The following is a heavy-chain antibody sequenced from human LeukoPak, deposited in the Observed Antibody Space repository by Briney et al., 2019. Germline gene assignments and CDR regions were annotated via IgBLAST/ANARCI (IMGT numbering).Heavy chain of an antibody. CDR3: ARAGENYYDFYY. V-gene: IGHV1-46*01. J-gene: IGHJ4*02. Sequence: GASVTLSCKASGYTFTSFYMHWVRQAPGQGLEWMGIFNPSGSSTTYAQKFQGRVTMTRDTSTSIVYMELSSLGSEDTAVYYCARAGENYYDFYYWGQGALVTVTA. CDR2: FNPSGSST. CDR1: GYTFTSFY. D-gene: IGHD1-26*01.